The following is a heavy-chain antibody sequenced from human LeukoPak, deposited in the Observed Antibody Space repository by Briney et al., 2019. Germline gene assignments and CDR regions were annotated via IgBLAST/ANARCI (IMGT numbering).Heavy chain of an antibody. Sequence: PGGSLRLSCAASGFTFSSYEMNWVRQATGKGLEWVSHISSSGSTIYYADSVKGRFTISRDNAKNSLYLQMSSLRGEGTAVYYCARDSSRYEARGYFDYWGQGTPVTVSS. V-gene: IGHV3-48*03. CDR1: GFTFSSYE. J-gene: IGHJ4*02. D-gene: IGHD3-22*01. CDR2: ISSSGSTI. CDR3: ARDSSRYEARGYFDY.